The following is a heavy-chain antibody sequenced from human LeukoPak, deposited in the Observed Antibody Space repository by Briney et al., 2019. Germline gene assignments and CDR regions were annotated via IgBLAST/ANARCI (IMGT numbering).Heavy chain of an antibody. V-gene: IGHV4-38-2*01. CDR1: GYSISSGYY. J-gene: IGHJ4*02. Sequence: SETLSLTCAVSGYSISSGYYWGWIRQPPGQGLEWIGSIYHSGSTYYNPSLKSRVTISVDTSKNQFSLKLSSVTAADTAVYYRATIIAAAGIFGYWGQGTLVTVSS. CDR2: IYHSGST. CDR3: ATIIAAAGIFGY. D-gene: IGHD6-13*01.